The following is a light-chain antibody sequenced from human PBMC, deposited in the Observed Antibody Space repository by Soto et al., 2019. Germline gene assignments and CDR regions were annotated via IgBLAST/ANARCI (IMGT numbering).Light chain of an antibody. CDR1: SSDIGRYNY. CDR3: SSYTSTTTPV. V-gene: IGLV2-14*01. Sequence: QSALTQPASVSGSPGQSITISCTGTSSDIGRYNYVSWYQQHPGKAPKLMVYEIINRPSGVSNRFSGSKSGSTASLIISGLQAEGEADYYCSSYTSTTTPVFGGGTKLTVL. CDR2: EII. J-gene: IGLJ2*01.